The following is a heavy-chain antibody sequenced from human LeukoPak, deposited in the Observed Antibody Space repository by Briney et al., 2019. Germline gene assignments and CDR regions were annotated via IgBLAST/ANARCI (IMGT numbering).Heavy chain of an antibody. CDR2: INPNSGGA. J-gene: IGHJ3*02. Sequence: GASVKVSCKASGYTFTGYYMHWVRQAPGQGLEWMGCINPNSGGANYAQKFQGRVTMTRDTSISTVYMELSRLRSDDTAVYYCARTEKWLQSDAFDIWGQGTMVTVSS. CDR1: GYTFTGYY. V-gene: IGHV1-2*02. D-gene: IGHD5-24*01. CDR3: ARTEKWLQSDAFDI.